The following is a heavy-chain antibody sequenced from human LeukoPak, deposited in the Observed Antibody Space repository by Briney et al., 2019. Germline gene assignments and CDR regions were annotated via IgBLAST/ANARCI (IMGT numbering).Heavy chain of an antibody. CDR2: MNPNSGNT. D-gene: IGHD3-10*01. CDR3: ARGGSLWFGEPREFDY. V-gene: IGHV1-8*01. CDR1: GYTFTSYD. J-gene: IGHJ4*02. Sequence: ASVKVSCKASGYTFTSYDINWVRQATGQGLEWMGWMNPNSGNTGYAQKFQGRVTMTRNTSISTAYMELSSLRSEDTAVYYCARGGSLWFGEPREFDYWGQGTLVTVSS.